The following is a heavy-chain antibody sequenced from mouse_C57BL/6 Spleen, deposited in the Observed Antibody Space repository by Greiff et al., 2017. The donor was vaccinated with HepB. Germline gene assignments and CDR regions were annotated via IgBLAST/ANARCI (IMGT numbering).Heavy chain of an antibody. CDR1: GYSITSGYY. CDR3: ARGTVPYYFDY. V-gene: IGHV3-6*01. J-gene: IGHJ2*01. CDR2: ISYDGSN. Sequence: EVQLVESGPGLVKPSQSLSLTCSVTGYSITSGYYWNWIRQFPGNKLEWMGYISYDGSNNYNPSLKNRISITRDTSKNQFFLKLNSVTTEDTATYYCARGTVPYYFDYWGQGTTLTVSS. D-gene: IGHD1-1*01.